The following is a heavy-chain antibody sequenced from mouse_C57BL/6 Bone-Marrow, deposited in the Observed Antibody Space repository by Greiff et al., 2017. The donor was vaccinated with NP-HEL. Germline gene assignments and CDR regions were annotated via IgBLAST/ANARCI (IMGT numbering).Heavy chain of an antibody. CDR1: GFNIKDDY. J-gene: IGHJ3*01. CDR2: IDPENGDT. V-gene: IGHV14-4*01. CDR3: ILGFAY. Sequence: EVKVEESGAELVRPGASVKLSCTASGFNIKDDYMHWVKQRPEQGLEWIGCIDPENGDTEYASKFQGKATITADTSSNTAYLQLSSLTSEDTAVYYCILGFAYWGQGTLVTVSA.